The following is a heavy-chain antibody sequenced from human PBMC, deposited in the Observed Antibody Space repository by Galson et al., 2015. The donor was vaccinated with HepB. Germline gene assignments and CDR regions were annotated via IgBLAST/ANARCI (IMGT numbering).Heavy chain of an antibody. CDR3: TTDRTFSSVYYVNYYYYAMHV. D-gene: IGHD6-25*01. CDR2: IKSKTDGGTT. J-gene: IGHJ6*02. CDR1: GFTFNNAW. Sequence: SLRLSCAASGFTFNNAWMSWVRQAPGKGLEWVGRIKSKTDGGTTDYAAPVKGRFSISRDDSKNILYLQMNSLKTDDTAVYYCTTDRTFSSVYYVNYYYYAMHVWGQGTTVTVPS. V-gene: IGHV3-15*01.